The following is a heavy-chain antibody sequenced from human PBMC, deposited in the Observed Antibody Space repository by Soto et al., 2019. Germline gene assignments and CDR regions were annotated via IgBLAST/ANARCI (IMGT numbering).Heavy chain of an antibody. CDR2: ISTNGGGT. D-gene: IGHD2-2*02. Sequence: GGSLRLSCSVSGFIFSNYAMHWVRQAPGKGLEYVSAISTNGGGTYHADSVNGRFTISRDNSKNTLYLQMSSLRAEDTAVYYWVKALSARYNSAKAFDVWGQGTLVTVSS. CDR1: GFIFSNYA. J-gene: IGHJ3*01. V-gene: IGHV3-64D*06. CDR3: VKALSARYNSAKAFDV.